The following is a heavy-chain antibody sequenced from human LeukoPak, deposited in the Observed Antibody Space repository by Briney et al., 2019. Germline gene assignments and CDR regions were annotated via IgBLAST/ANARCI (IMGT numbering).Heavy chain of an antibody. Sequence: GGSLRLSCAASGFIFTDYYMSWIRQAPGKGLAWVSYISGSRSTTYYADSVKGRFTISRDNVKNSLFLQMDSLRAEDTALYFCARVYYNSLGYAFDVWGQGTMVSVTS. J-gene: IGHJ3*01. V-gene: IGHV3-11*04. D-gene: IGHD3-22*01. CDR3: ARVYYNSLGYAFDV. CDR1: GFIFTDYY. CDR2: ISGSRSTT.